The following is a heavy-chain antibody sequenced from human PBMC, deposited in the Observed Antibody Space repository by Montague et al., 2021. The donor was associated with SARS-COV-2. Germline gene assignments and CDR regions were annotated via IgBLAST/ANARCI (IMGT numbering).Heavy chain of an antibody. J-gene: IGHJ3*01. Sequence: SETLSLTCTVSGGSISNSNCYWVWVRQRPGKGLEWIVSMDYGANPFYTPPLRSRVSISLDTSKSQLSLRLLSVTTTDMAVFYCVRGRRGTVFPFSPGAFDYWGQGTTVTVSS. D-gene: IGHD1-7*01. CDR3: VRGRRGTVFPFSPGAFDY. V-gene: IGHV4-39*01. CDR1: GGSISNSNCY. CDR2: MDYGANP.